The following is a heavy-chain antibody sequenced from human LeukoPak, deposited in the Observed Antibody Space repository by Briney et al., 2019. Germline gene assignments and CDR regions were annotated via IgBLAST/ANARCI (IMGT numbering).Heavy chain of an antibody. J-gene: IGHJ4*02. CDR3: ANGCSSTSCYRDY. D-gene: IGHD2-2*01. V-gene: IGHV3-23*01. Sequence: PGGSLRLSCGASGFTFSSYAMSWVRQAPGEGLEWVSAISGSGGSTYYADSVKGRFTISRDNSKNTLYLQMNSLRAEDTAVYYCANGCSSTSCYRDYWGQGTLVTVSS. CDR1: GFTFSSYA. CDR2: ISGSGGST.